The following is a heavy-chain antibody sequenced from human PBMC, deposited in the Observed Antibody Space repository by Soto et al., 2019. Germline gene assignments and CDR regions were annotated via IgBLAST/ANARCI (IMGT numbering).Heavy chain of an antibody. Sequence: GGSLRLSCAASGFTFSSYAMSWVRQAPGKGLEWVSAISGSGGSTYYADSVKGRFTISRDNSKNTLYLQMNSLRAEDTAVYYCAKIPKPGTHYYMDVWGKGTTVTVSS. V-gene: IGHV3-23*01. D-gene: IGHD1-26*01. CDR1: GFTFSSYA. CDR2: ISGSGGST. CDR3: AKIPKPGTHYYMDV. J-gene: IGHJ6*03.